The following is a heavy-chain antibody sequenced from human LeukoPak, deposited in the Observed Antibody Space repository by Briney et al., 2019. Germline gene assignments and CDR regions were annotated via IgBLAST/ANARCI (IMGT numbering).Heavy chain of an antibody. D-gene: IGHD3-3*01. CDR1: GFTFSNYG. V-gene: IGHV3-30*02. Sequence: GGSLRLSCAASGFTFSNYGMHWVRQAPGKGLEWVAFIRYDGSNKYYANSVKGRFTISRDNSKNTLYLQMGSLRAEDMAVYYCARSYDFWSGYYDYWGQGTLVTVSS. CDR3: ARSYDFWSGYYDY. CDR2: IRYDGSNK. J-gene: IGHJ4*02.